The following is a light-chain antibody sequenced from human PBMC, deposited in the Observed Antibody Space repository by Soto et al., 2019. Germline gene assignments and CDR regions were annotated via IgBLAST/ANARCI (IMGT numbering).Light chain of an antibody. CDR3: SSYTSSSTLNV. CDR2: DVS. J-gene: IGLJ1*01. Sequence: QSGLTQPASVSGSPGQSITISCTGAGSDVGGYNYVSWYQQHPGKAPKLMIYDVSNRLSGVSNRFSGSKSGNTASLTISGLQAEDEADYYCSSYTSSSTLNVFGTGTKVTVL. V-gene: IGLV2-14*01. CDR1: GSDVGGYNY.